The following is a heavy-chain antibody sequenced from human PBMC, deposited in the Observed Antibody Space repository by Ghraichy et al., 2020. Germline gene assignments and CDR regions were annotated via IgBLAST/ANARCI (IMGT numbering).Heavy chain of an antibody. Sequence: GGSLRLSCATSGFTFSDVFIDWVRQAPGKGLEWIGRSKNRPNSFATEYAASLIGRFTISRDESKNSVFLHKSNLKTEDTAVYYCAAIRDLYGNWDQGTMVPVSS. CDR3: AAIRDLYGN. V-gene: IGHV3-72*01. CDR1: GFTFSDVF. J-gene: IGHJ4*02. CDR2: SKNRPNSFAT. D-gene: IGHD3-16*01.